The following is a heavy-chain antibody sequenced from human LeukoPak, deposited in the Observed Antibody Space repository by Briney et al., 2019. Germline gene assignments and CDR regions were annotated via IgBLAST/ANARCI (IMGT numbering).Heavy chain of an antibody. J-gene: IGHJ6*02. D-gene: IGHD4-17*01. CDR1: GFTFSSYG. V-gene: IGHV3-33*08. CDR3: ANPANYGDYESPGYYGMDV. Sequence: PGGSLRLSCAASGFTFSSYGMHWVRQAPGKGLEWVAVIWYSGSNKYYADSVKGRFTISRDNSKNTLYLQMNSLRAEDTAVYYCANPANYGDYESPGYYGMDVWGQGTTVTVSS. CDR2: IWYSGSNK.